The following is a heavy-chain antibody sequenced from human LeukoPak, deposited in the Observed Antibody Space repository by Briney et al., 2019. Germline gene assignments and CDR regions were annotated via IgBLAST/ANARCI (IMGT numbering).Heavy chain of an antibody. Sequence: SVKVSCKASGGTFSSYAISWVRQAPGQGLEWMGGVIPIFGTANYAQKFQGRVTITADESTSTAYMELSSLRSEDTAVYYCARDGGGYCSSTSCHTLDYWGQGTLVTVSS. CDR2: VIPIFGTA. D-gene: IGHD2-2*01. CDR1: GGTFSSYA. CDR3: ARDGGGYCSSTSCHTLDY. J-gene: IGHJ4*02. V-gene: IGHV1-69*13.